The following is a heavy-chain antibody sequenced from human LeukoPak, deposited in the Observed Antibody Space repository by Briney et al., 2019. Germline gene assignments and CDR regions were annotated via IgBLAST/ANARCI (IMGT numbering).Heavy chain of an antibody. CDR2: IYTSGST. J-gene: IGHJ6*03. CDR3: AREVGEWFGEFRDYYYMDV. Sequence: SETLSLTCTVSGGSISSYCWSWIRQPAGKGLEWIGRIYTSGSTNYNPSLKSRVTMSVDTSKNQFSLKLSSVTAADTAMYYCAREVGEWFGEFRDYYYMDVWGKGTTVTISS. D-gene: IGHD3-10*01. V-gene: IGHV4-4*07. CDR1: GGSISSYC.